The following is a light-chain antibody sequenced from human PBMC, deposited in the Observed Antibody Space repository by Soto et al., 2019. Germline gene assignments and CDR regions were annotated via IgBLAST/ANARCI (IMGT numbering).Light chain of an antibody. CDR3: QQFNNLIT. J-gene: IGKJ5*01. CDR2: DAS. V-gene: IGKV1D-13*01. CDR1: QGISSA. Sequence: AIQLTQSPSSLSASVGDRVTITCRASQGISSALAWYQQKPGKAPKLLIYDASSLESGVPSRFSGSGSGTDFTLTISSLQPEDFATYYCQQFNNLITVGQGTRLEI.